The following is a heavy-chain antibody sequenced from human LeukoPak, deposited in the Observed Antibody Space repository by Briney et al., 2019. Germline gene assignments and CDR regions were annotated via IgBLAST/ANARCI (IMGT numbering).Heavy chain of an antibody. CDR2: ISSSSSYI. D-gene: IGHD3-22*01. CDR3: AKDPYDGSGYYSPGR. J-gene: IGHJ4*02. V-gene: IGHV3-21*04. Sequence: GGSLRLSCAASGFTFSSYSMNWVRQAPGKGLEWVSSISSSSSYIYYADSVKGRFTISRDNSKNTLYLQMNSLRAEDTAVYYCAKDPYDGSGYYSPGRWGQGTLVTVSS. CDR1: GFTFSSYS.